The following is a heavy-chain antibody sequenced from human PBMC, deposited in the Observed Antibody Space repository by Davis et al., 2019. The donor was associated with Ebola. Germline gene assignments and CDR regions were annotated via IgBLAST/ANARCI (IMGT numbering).Heavy chain of an antibody. Sequence: GESLKISCAASGFTFSSYWMSWVRQAPGKGLEWVANIKQDGSEKYYVDSVKGRFTISRDNAKNSLYLQMNSLRAEDTAVYYCARDVTMVQGVIASWGQGTLVTVSS. CDR1: GFTFSSYW. J-gene: IGHJ5*02. CDR3: ARDVTMVQGVIAS. CDR2: IKQDGSEK. V-gene: IGHV3-7*01. D-gene: IGHD3-10*01.